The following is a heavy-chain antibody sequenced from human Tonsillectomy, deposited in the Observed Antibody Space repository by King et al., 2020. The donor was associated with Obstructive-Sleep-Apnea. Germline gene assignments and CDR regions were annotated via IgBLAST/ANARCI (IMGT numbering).Heavy chain of an antibody. CDR3: ARQYGLGRTDAFDI. CDR1: GGSISSAGYY. Sequence: QLQESGPGLVKPSQTLSLICTVSGGSISSAGYYWSWIRQHPGKGLEWIGYIYYSGSTYYNPSLKSRLTISVDTSKIQFSLKLSSVTAADTAVYYCARQYGLGRTDAFDIWGQGTMVTVSS. D-gene: IGHD3-10*01. V-gene: IGHV4-31*03. CDR2: IYYSGST. J-gene: IGHJ3*02.